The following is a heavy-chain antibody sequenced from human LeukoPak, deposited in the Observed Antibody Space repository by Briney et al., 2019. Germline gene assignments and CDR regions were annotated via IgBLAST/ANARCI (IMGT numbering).Heavy chain of an antibody. D-gene: IGHD6-6*01. J-gene: IGHJ3*02. CDR2: IYYSGST. Sequence: GSLRLSCAASGFTFSDYYMSWIRQPPGKGLEWIGYIYYSGSTNYNPSLKSRVTISVDTSKNQFSLKLSSVTAADTAVYYCASMSIAAHDAFDIWGQGTTVTVSS. V-gene: IGHV4-59*01. CDR3: ASMSIAAHDAFDI. CDR1: GFTFSDYY.